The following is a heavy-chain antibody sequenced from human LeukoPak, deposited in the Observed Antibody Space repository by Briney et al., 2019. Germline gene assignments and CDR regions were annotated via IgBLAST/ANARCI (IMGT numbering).Heavy chain of an antibody. CDR2: IRYDGSNK. CDR3: ARERRIVGATHMGYFQH. Sequence: GRSLRLSCAASGFTFSSYGMHWVRQAPGKGLEWVAVIRYDGSNKYYADSVKGRFTISRDNSKNTLYLQMNSLRAEDTAVYYCARERRIVGATHMGYFQHWGQGTLVTVSS. V-gene: IGHV3-33*01. J-gene: IGHJ1*01. D-gene: IGHD1-26*01. CDR1: GFTFSSYG.